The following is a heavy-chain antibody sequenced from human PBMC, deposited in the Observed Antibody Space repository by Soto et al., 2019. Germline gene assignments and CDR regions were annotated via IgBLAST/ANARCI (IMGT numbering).Heavy chain of an antibody. V-gene: IGHV3-74*01. CDR2: IYNDGSYT. CDR1: GFIFKMYW. D-gene: IGHD3-10*01. J-gene: IGHJ4*02. Sequence: GGSLRLSCAASGFIFKMYWMYWVRQSPGKGLVWISRIYNDGSYTDYADSVKGRFTISRDNVNDTLYLQMNNLRAEDSGLYYCTRGPRPISTGTGAYWGQGTQVTVS. CDR3: TRGPRPISTGTGAY.